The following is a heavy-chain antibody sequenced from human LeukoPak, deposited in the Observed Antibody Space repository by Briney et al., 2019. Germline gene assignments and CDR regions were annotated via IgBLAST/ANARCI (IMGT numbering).Heavy chain of an antibody. CDR3: ARSGYCSGGSCVDP. CDR1: GYTFTSYD. J-gene: IGHJ5*02. CDR2: MNPNSGNT. D-gene: IGHD2-15*01. V-gene: IGHV1-8*01. Sequence: GASVKVSCKASGYTFTSYDINWVRQATGQGLEWMGWMNPNSGNTGYAQKFQGRVTMTRNTSISTAYMEPSSLRSEDTAVYYCARSGYCSGGSCVDPWGQGTLVTVSS.